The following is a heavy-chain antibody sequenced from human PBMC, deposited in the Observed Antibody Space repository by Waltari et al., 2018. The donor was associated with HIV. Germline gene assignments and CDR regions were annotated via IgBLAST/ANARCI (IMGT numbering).Heavy chain of an antibody. CDR2: INVDNGNR. Sequence: QVHVEQSRAEVRKPGASVTVSCKVSGYGHTRYTISWVRQAPGQGLEWMGGINVDNGNRHFAEKFQDRVIITSDTSTATAQLDLTSLTFDDTAIYYCASGSRVWFGDFAFHYWGLGTRLTVSS. V-gene: IGHV1-18*01. D-gene: IGHD3-10*01. CDR1: GYGHTRYT. CDR3: ASGSRVWFGDFAFHY. J-gene: IGHJ4*02.